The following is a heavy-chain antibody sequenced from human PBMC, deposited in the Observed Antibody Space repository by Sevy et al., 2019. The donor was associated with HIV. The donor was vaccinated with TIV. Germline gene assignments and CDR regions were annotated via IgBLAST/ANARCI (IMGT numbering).Heavy chain of an antibody. D-gene: IGHD4-17*01. CDR2: IYYSGST. J-gene: IGHJ2*01. V-gene: IGHV4-31*03. CDR1: GGSISSGGYY. Sequence: SETLSLTCTVSGGSISSGGYYWSWIRQHPGKGLEWIGYIYYSGSTYYNPSLKSRVTISVDTSKNQFSLKLSSVTAADTAVYYCARGSSYGDYVEWYFDLWGRGTLVTVSS. CDR3: ARGSSYGDYVEWYFDL.